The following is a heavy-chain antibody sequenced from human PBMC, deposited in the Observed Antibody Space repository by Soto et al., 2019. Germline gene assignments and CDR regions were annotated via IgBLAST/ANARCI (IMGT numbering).Heavy chain of an antibody. CDR1: GGSISSSSYY. CDR3: ARHMNSQDIVVVVAATPGGGFYY. D-gene: IGHD2-15*01. Sequence: QLQLQESGPGLVKPSETLSLTCTVSGGSISSSSYYWGWIRQPPGKGLEWIGSIYYTGSTYYNPSLKCRVTISVDTSKNQFSLKLSSVTAADTAVYYCARHMNSQDIVVVVAATPGGGFYYWGQGTLVTVSS. V-gene: IGHV4-39*01. J-gene: IGHJ4*02. CDR2: IYYTGST.